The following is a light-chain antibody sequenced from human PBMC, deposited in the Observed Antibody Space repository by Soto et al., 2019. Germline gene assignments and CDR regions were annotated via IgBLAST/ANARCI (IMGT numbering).Light chain of an antibody. J-gene: IGLJ3*02. V-gene: IGLV2-14*01. CDR1: SSDVGGYNF. Sequence: QSALTQPASVSGSPGQSITISCTGASSDVGGYNFVSWYQQHPGKAPKLMIYEVSNRPSGVSNRFSGSKSDNTASLTISGLQAEDEADYYCSSYTSSSTRVFGGGPQLTVL. CDR2: EVS. CDR3: SSYTSSSTRV.